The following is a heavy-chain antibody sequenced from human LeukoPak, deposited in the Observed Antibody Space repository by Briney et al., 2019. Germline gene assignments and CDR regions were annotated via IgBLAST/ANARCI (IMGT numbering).Heavy chain of an antibody. J-gene: IGHJ4*02. CDR3: TRPDDYGDY. CDR1: GFTFSGSA. Sequence: GGSLRLSCAASGFTFSGSAMHWVRQASGKGLEWVGRIRSKANSYATAYAASVKGRFTISRDDSKNTAYLHMNSLKTEDTAVYYCTRPDDYGDYWGQGTLVTVSS. CDR2: IRSKANSYAT. V-gene: IGHV3-73*01.